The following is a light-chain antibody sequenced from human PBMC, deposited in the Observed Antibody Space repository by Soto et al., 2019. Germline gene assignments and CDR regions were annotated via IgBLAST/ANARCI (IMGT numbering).Light chain of an antibody. CDR2: GAS. CDR3: QQCDSWPLT. Sequence: EIVMTQSPATLSVSPGERATLSRRASQSVSSNLAWYQQKPGQAPRLLIYGASTRATGIPARFSGSGSGTEFTLTISSLQSEDFAVYYCQQCDSWPLTFGGGTKVEIK. CDR1: QSVSSN. V-gene: IGKV3-15*01. J-gene: IGKJ4*01.